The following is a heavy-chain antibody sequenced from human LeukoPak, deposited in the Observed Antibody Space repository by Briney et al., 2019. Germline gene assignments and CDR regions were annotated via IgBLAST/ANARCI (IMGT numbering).Heavy chain of an antibody. V-gene: IGHV4-59*01. Sequence: SSETLSLTCTVSGGSISSYYWSWIRQPPGKGLEWIGYIYYSGSTNYNPSLKSRVTISVDTSKNQFSLKLSSVTAADTAVYYCARGDSSSWYGYYFDYWGQGTLVTVSS. CDR2: IYYSGST. D-gene: IGHD6-13*01. J-gene: IGHJ4*02. CDR1: GGSISSYY. CDR3: ARGDSSSWYGYYFDY.